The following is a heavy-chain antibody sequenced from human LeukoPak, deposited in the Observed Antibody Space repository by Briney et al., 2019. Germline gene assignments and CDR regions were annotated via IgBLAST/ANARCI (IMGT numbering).Heavy chain of an antibody. J-gene: IGHJ5*02. Sequence: PSETLSLTCAVYGGSFSGYYWSWIRQPPGKGLEWIGEINHSGSTNYNPSLKSRVTISVDTSKNQFSLKLNSVTATDTAVYYCARGPSSLVDDVENWFDPWGQGTLVNVSS. V-gene: IGHV4-34*01. CDR1: GGSFSGYY. D-gene: IGHD1-1*01. CDR3: ARGPSSLVDDVENWFDP. CDR2: INHSGST.